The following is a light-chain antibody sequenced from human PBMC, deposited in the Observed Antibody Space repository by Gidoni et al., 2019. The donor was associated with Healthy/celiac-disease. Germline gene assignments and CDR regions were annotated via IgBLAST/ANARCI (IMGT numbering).Light chain of an antibody. V-gene: IGKV3-15*01. CDR3: QQYNNWPPVLT. CDR1: QSVSSN. J-gene: IGKJ3*01. CDR2: GAS. Sequence: EIVMTQSPATLSVSPGERATLSCRASQSVSSNLAWYQQKPGQAPRLLTDGASTRATGNPARFSGSGAGTEFTLTNSSLQSEEFAVYYCQQYNNWPPVLTFGPXTKVDIK.